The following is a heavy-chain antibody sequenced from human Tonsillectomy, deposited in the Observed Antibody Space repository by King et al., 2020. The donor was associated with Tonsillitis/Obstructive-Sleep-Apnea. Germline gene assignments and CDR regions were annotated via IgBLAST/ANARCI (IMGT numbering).Heavy chain of an antibody. V-gene: IGHV3-30*04. D-gene: IGHD3-10*01. CDR2: ISYDGSNK. CDR1: GFTFSSYA. CDR3: ARDRAARGPSVVYYYYYGMDV. Sequence: QLVQSGGGVVQPGRSLRLSCAASGFTFSSYAMHWVRQAPGKGLEWVAVISYDGSNKYYADSVKGRFTISRDNSKNTLYLQMNSLRAEDTAVYYCARDRAARGPSVVYYYYYGMDVWGQGTTVTVSS. J-gene: IGHJ6*02.